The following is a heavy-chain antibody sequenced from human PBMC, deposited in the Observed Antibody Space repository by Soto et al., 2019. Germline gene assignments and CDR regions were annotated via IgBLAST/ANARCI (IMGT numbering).Heavy chain of an antibody. J-gene: IGHJ5*02. V-gene: IGHV4-34*01. D-gene: IGHD3-3*01. CDR3: ASSPFCRT. CDR1: GGSFSNFY. Sequence: QVQLQQWGAGLLKPSETLSLTCAVYGGSFSNFYWSWIRQPPGTGLEWLGEINHSGNTNYNPALKSRVTISVDTSNNPISLNLSSVTAADTAVYDCASSPFCRTWGQGTLVTVSS. CDR2: INHSGNT.